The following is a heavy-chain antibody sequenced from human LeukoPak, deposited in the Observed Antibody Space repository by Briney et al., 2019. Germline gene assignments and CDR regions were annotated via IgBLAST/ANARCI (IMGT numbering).Heavy chain of an antibody. D-gene: IGHD3-16*01. J-gene: IGHJ4*02. CDR1: GFTFSSYA. Sequence: QPGGSLRLSCAASGFTFSSYAVSWVRQAPGKGLEWVSSISGSGGSTYYADSVKGRFTISRDNSKNTLFLQMNSLKADDTAVYYCAKGGGGVLASWGQGTLVTVSS. CDR2: ISGSGGST. CDR3: AKGGGGVLAS. V-gene: IGHV3-23*01.